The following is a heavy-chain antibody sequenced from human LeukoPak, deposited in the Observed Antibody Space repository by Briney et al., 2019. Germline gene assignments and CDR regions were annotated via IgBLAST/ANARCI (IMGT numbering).Heavy chain of an antibody. J-gene: IGHJ4*02. CDR2: INHSGST. CDR3: ARGYSYADY. D-gene: IGHD5-18*01. CDR1: GGSCSGYY. Sequence: PSETLSLTCAVYGGSCSGYYWSWIRQPPGKGLEWIGEINHSGSTNYNPSLKSRVTISVDTSKNQFSLKLSSVTAADTAVYYCARGYSYADYWGQGTLVTVSS. V-gene: IGHV4-34*01.